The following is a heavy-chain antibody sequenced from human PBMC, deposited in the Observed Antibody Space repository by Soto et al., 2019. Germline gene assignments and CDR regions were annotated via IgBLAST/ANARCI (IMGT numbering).Heavy chain of an antibody. V-gene: IGHV3-23*01. Sequence: EVRLLESGGGLVKPGGSLRLSCATSGLTFSNYAMSWVRQAPGGGLEWVSYMSGSSSTTYNADSVRGRFTISRDRSKNTLYLQMSSLRAEDTALYYCAKNQERELPRVIDFWGQGTLVTVSS. CDR3: AKNQERELPRVIDF. J-gene: IGHJ4*02. CDR1: GLTFSNYA. CDR2: MSGSSSTT. D-gene: IGHD1-7*01.